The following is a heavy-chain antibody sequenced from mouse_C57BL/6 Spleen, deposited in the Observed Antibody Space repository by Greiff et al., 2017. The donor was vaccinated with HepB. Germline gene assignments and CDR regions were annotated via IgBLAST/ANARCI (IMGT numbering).Heavy chain of an antibody. Sequence: EVKLVESGGGLVQPGGSLSLSCAASGFTFTDYYMSWVRQPPGKALEWLGFIRNKANGYTTEYSASVKGRFTISRDNSQSILYLQMNALRAEDSATYYCASYDSSGSFDYWGQGTTLTVSS. J-gene: IGHJ2*01. D-gene: IGHD3-2*02. CDR3: ASYDSSGSFDY. V-gene: IGHV7-3*01. CDR2: IRNKANGYTT. CDR1: GFTFTDYY.